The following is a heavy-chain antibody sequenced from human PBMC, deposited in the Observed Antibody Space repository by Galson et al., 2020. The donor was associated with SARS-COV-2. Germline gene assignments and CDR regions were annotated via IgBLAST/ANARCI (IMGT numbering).Heavy chain of an antibody. Sequence: SETLSLTCAVSGGSISSSNWWSWVRQPPGKGLEWIGEIYHSGSTNYNPSLKSRVTISVDKSKNQFSLKLSSVTAADTAVYYCARDLELDFWSGYRNNLYAFDIWGQGTMVTVSS. CDR2: IYHSGST. CDR3: ARDLELDFWSGYRNNLYAFDI. V-gene: IGHV4-4*02. D-gene: IGHD3-3*01. J-gene: IGHJ3*02. CDR1: GGSISSSNW.